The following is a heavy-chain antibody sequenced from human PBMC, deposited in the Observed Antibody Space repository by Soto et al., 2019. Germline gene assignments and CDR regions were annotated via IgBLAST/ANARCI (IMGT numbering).Heavy chain of an antibody. J-gene: IGHJ6*01. CDR1: GYTFASQD. CDR3: ARHRARTYYYYYGMDV. Sequence: QVQLVQSGAEVRKPGASVKVSCKASGYTFASQDINWVRQAPAQGLEWMGWMNPNSGNTGYAQKFQGRLTMTSNSSIDTAYMELSSLTSEDTAMYYCARHRARTYYYYYGMDVWGQGTTVTVSS. V-gene: IGHV1-8*01. CDR2: MNPNSGNT.